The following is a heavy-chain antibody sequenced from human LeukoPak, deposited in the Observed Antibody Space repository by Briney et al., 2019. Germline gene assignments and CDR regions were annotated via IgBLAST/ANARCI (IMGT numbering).Heavy chain of an antibody. V-gene: IGHV3-53*01. CDR1: GFTVSSNY. CDR3: AVRRGYSSGWYEAFDI. Sequence: GGSLRLSCAASGFTVSSNYMSWVRQAPGKGLEWVSVIYSGGSTYYADSVKGRFTISRDNSKNTLYLQMNSLRAEDTAVYYCAVRRGYSSGWYEAFDIWGQGTMVTVSS. J-gene: IGHJ3*02. D-gene: IGHD6-19*01. CDR2: IYSGGST.